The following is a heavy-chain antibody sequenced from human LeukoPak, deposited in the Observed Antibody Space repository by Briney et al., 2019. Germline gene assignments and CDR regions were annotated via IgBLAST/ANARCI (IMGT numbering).Heavy chain of an antibody. CDR2: IRYDGSNK. J-gene: IGHJ4*02. CDR1: GFTFSSYG. V-gene: IGHV3-30*02. CDR3: AKDVSSWGPRGVFDY. Sequence: GGSLRLSCAAPGFTFSSYGMHWVRQAPGQGLGRVAFIRYDGSNKYYAGSVKGRLTISRDNSKNTLYLQMNSLRAEDTAVYYCAKDVSSWGPRGVFDYWGQGTLVTVSS. D-gene: IGHD6-13*01.